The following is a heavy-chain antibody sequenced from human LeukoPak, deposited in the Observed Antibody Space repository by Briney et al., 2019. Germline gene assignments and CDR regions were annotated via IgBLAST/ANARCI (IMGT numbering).Heavy chain of an antibody. CDR1: GYPINDAYY. D-gene: IGHD2-2*01. CDR3: ARQYDSYFYYYLDL. V-gene: IGHV4-38-2*01. Sequence: SETLSLTCGVSGYPINDAYYWVWIRQPPGKGLEWIGSLYHPDSTYYNPSLKSRVTMSVDTSRNQFSLRLSFVTAADTAVYYCARQYDSYFYYYLDLWGTGTTVTVSS. CDR2: LYHPDST. J-gene: IGHJ6*03.